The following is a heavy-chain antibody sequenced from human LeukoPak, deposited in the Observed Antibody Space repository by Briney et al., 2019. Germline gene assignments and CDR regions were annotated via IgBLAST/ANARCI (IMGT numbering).Heavy chain of an antibody. D-gene: IGHD3-10*01. J-gene: IGHJ4*02. V-gene: IGHV3-66*03. CDR2: IYSCGST. CDR3: ARDRGPRTGFMVREAYDY. CDR1: GFTVSSNY. Sequence: GGSLRLSCAASGFTVSSNYMSWVRQAPGKGLEWVSVIYSCGSTYYADSVKGRFTISRDNSKNTLYLQMNSLRAEDTAVYYCARDRGPRTGFMVREAYDYWGQGTLVTVSS.